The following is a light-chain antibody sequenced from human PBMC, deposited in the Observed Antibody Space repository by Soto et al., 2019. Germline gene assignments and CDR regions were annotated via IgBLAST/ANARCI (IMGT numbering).Light chain of an antibody. Sequence: EIVMTQSPATLSVSPGERATLSCRASQSVSSNLAWYQQKPGQAPRLLIYGASIRATGIPDRFSGCGSGTDFTLTISRLEPEDFAVYYCQQYGSLSWTFGQGTKVDIK. CDR1: QSVSSN. CDR2: GAS. J-gene: IGKJ1*01. V-gene: IGKV3-20*01. CDR3: QQYGSLSWT.